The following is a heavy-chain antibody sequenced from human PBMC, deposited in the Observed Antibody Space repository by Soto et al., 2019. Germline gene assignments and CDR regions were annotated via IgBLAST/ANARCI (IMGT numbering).Heavy chain of an antibody. J-gene: IGHJ4*02. CDR3: AHSPRVHIAAAADLDY. D-gene: IGHD6-25*01. V-gene: IGHV2-5*02. CDR1: GFSLSTSGVG. CDR2: IYWDDDK. Sequence: QITLKESGPTLVKPTQTLTLTCTFSGFSLSTSGVGVGWIRQPPGKALEWLALIYWDDDKRYSPSLKSRLTITKATSKNHVVLTMSNMDPVDTPTYYCAHSPRVHIAAAADLDYWGQGTLVTVSS.